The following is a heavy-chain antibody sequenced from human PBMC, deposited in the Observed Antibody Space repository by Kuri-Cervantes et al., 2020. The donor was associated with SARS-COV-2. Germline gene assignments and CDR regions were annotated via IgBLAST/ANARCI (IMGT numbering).Heavy chain of an antibody. CDR1: GGSISSVGYS. J-gene: IGHJ4*02. D-gene: IGHD3-9*01. V-gene: IGHV4-30-2*01. CDR3: ARDRYFDYLRVNFFDY. Sequence: SQTLSLTCGVSGGSISSVGYSWNWIRQPPGKGLEWIGYIYHSGATLYNPSVRSHVTMSIDKSKNQFSLKLRSVTAADTAVYYCARDRYFDYLRVNFFDYWGQGSLVTVSS. CDR2: IYHSGAT.